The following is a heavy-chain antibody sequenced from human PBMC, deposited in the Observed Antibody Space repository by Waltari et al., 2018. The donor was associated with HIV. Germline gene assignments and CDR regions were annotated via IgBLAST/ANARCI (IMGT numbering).Heavy chain of an antibody. D-gene: IGHD1-26*01. CDR2: IGSGGTT. V-gene: IGHV3-48*02. CDR3: ARDKLGDPAPV. J-gene: IGHJ6*02. CDR1: GFLFSTYS. Sequence: EALLVESGGAFVQTGGSLSVSCVGTGFLFSTYSMNLVRQAPGKGLEWVAYIGSGGTTIYADSVKGRFTISRDNAKNSVFLQMNSLREDDTAIYFCARDKLGDPAPVWGQGTTVTVSS.